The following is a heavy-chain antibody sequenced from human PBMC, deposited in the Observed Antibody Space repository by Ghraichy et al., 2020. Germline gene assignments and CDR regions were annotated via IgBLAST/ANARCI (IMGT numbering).Heavy chain of an antibody. D-gene: IGHD3-16*01. CDR1: GGSFSGYY. CDR3: ARGGGTDPGHFDY. Sequence: SETLSLTCAVYGGSFSGYYWSWIRQPPGKGLEWIGEINHSGSTNYNPSLKSRVTISVDTSKNQFSLKLSSVTAADTAVYYCARGGGTDPGHFDYWGQGTLVTVSS. CDR2: INHSGST. V-gene: IGHV4-34*01. J-gene: IGHJ4*02.